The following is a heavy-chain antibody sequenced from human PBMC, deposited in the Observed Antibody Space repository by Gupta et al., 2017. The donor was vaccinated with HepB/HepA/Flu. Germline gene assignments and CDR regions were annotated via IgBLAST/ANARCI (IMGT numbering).Heavy chain of an antibody. Sequence: EVQLVESGGGLVQPGGSLRLSCAASGFTVSSNYMSWVRQAPGKGLEWVSVIYSGGSTYYADSVKGRFTISRDNSKNTLYLQMNSLRAEDTAVYYCARGCGGDCYSGFDYWGQGTLVTVSS. CDR1: GFTVSSNY. V-gene: IGHV3-66*01. D-gene: IGHD2-21*02. CDR3: ARGCGGDCYSGFDY. CDR2: IYSGGST. J-gene: IGHJ4*02.